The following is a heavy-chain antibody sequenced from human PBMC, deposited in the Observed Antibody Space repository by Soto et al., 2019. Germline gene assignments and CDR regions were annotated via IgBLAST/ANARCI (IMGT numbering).Heavy chain of an antibody. CDR3: ARIPIRGGRYFDY. CDR1: GFTFSSYS. Sequence: GGSLRLSCAASGFTFSSYSMNWVRQAPGKGLEWVSYISSSSSTIYYADSVKGRFTISRDNAKNSLYLQMNSLRAEDTAVYYCARIPIRGGRYFDYWGQGTLVTVSS. J-gene: IGHJ4*02. V-gene: IGHV3-48*01. CDR2: ISSSSSTI. D-gene: IGHD3-16*01.